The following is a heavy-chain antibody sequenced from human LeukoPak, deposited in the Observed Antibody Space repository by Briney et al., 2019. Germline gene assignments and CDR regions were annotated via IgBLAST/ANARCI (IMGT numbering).Heavy chain of an antibody. CDR1: GFSFSTYD. D-gene: IGHD2/OR15-2a*01. CDR3: ARGGYFSFDY. V-gene: IGHV3-23*01. CDR2: ITANTRGSIT. J-gene: IGHJ4*02. Sequence: GSLRLSCVTSGFSFSTYDMSWVRQAPGKGLEWVSGITANTRGSITYYADSVKGRFTISRDSSKDTLYLQMNSLRAEDTTVYFCARGGYFSFDYWGQGTLVTVSS.